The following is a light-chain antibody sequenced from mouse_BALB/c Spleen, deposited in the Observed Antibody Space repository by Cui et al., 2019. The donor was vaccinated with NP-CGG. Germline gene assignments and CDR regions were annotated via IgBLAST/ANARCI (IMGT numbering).Light chain of an antibody. CDR2: GTN. J-gene: IGLJ1*01. Sequence: QAVVTQESALTTSRGETVTLTCRSNTGAVTTSNYANWVQEKPDHLFTGLIGGTNNRVPGVPARFSGSLIGDKAALTITGAQTEDEAIYFCALWYSNHWVFGGGTKLTVL. V-gene: IGLV1*01. CDR3: ALWYSNHWV. CDR1: TGAVTTSNY.